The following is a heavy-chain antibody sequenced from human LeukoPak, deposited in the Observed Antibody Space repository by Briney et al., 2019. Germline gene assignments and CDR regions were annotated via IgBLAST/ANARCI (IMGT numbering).Heavy chain of an antibody. CDR2: ISGSGGST. CDR1: GFTFSSYG. CDR3: AKDNHIEVPDYFDY. J-gene: IGHJ4*02. D-gene: IGHD6-19*01. Sequence: GGTLRLSCAASGFTFSSYGMSWVRPAPGKGLEWVSAISGSGGSTYYADSVKGRFTISRDNSKNTLYLQMNSLRAEDTAVYYCAKDNHIEVPDYFDYWGQGTLVTVSS. V-gene: IGHV3-23*01.